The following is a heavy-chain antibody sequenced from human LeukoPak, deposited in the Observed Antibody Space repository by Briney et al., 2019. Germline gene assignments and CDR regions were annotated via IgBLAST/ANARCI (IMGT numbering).Heavy chain of an antibody. CDR2: IYYSGST. D-gene: IGHD3-10*01. Sequence: SETLSLTWAVAGGSISSYYSSWVRQPPGKGLEWVGYIYYSGSTNYNPSLRSRVTRSVDTSKDQLSLKLSSVPAADTAVYYCARILYYGSGSYLNWYFDLWGRGTLVTVSS. V-gene: IGHV4-59*01. J-gene: IGHJ2*01. CDR3: ARILYYGSGSYLNWYFDL. CDR1: GGSISSYY.